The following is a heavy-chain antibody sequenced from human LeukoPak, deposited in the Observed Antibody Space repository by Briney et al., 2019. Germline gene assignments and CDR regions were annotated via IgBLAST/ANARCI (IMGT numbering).Heavy chain of an antibody. CDR3: ARERPKVVPAAIPFDAFDI. Sequence: GGSLRLSCAASGFSFSDYYMSWIRQAPGKGLEWVSYISSSGDTIYYADSVKGRFTISRDNAKNSLYLQMNGLRAEDTAVYYCARERPKVVPAAIPFDAFDIWGHGAMVTVSS. V-gene: IGHV3-11*04. D-gene: IGHD2-2*01. CDR2: ISSSGDTI. CDR1: GFSFSDYY. J-gene: IGHJ3*02.